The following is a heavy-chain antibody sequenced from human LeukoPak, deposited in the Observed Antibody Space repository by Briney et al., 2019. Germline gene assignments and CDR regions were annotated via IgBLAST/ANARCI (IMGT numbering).Heavy chain of an antibody. D-gene: IGHD6-19*01. CDR1: GFTFDDYA. J-gene: IGHJ4*02. CDR2: ISWNSGSI. Sequence: GGSLRLSCAASGFTFDDYAMHWVRQAPGKGLEWVSGISWNSGSIGYADSVKGRFTISRDNAKNSLYLQMNSLRAEDTALYYCAKDPRSDIAVAGTQSPLYFDYWGQGTLVTVSS. CDR3: AKDPRSDIAVAGTQSPLYFDY. V-gene: IGHV3-9*01.